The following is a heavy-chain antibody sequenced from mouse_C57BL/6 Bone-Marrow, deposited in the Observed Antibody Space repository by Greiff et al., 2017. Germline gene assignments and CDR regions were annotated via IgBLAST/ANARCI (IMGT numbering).Heavy chain of an antibody. Sequence: QVQLQQSEAELVKPGASVKMSCKASGYTFTTYTIEWMKQNHGQSLEWIGYFHPNNDDTKYNEKFKGKATLTVEKSSNTAYLELSRLTSDDSAVYAGARSSTWFYYFDYWGQGTTLTVSS. CDR3: ARSSTWFYYFDY. V-gene: IGHV1-47*01. D-gene: IGHD5-1*01. CDR2: FHPNNDDT. J-gene: IGHJ2*01. CDR1: GYTFTTYT.